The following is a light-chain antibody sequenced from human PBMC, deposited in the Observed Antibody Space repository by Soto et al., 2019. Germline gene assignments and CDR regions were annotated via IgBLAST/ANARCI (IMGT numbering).Light chain of an antibody. J-gene: IGKJ4*01. CDR3: QQYYSTPLT. V-gene: IGKV4-1*01. CDR2: WAS. Sequence: DIVMTQSPDSLAVSLGEQATINCKSSQPVLSSSNSENYLAWYQQKPGQPPKLLIYWASTRESGVPDRFSGSGSGTDFTLTISSLQAEDVAVYYCQQYYSTPLTFGGGTKVDIK. CDR1: QPVLSSSNSENY.